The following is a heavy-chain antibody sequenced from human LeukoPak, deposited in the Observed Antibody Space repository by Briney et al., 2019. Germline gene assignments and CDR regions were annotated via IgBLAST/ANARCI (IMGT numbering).Heavy chain of an antibody. Sequence: SETLSLTCAVYGGSFSGYYWSWIREPPGKGRGWILEINHSGSTNYNPSPKSRVTISVDTSKNQFYLKLSSVTAADTAVYYCARDPTLYCSSTSCYSGWFDPWGQGTLVTVSS. D-gene: IGHD2-2*01. CDR2: INHSGST. CDR3: ARDPTLYCSSTSCYSGWFDP. CDR1: GGSFSGYY. J-gene: IGHJ5*02. V-gene: IGHV4-34*01.